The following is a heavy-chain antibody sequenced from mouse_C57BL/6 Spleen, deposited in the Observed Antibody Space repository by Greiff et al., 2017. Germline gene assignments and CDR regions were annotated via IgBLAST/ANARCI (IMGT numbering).Heavy chain of an antibody. J-gene: IGHJ1*03. CDR2: IDPSDSYT. Sequence: VRLQQPGAELVKPGASVKLSCKASGYTFTSYWMQWVKQRPGQGLEWIGEIDPSDSYTNYNQKFKGKATLTVDTSSSTAYMQLSSLTSEDSAVYYCARRAYSNYGYFDVWGTGTTVTVSS. CDR3: ARRAYSNYGYFDV. CDR1: GYTFTSYW. V-gene: IGHV1-50*01. D-gene: IGHD2-5*01.